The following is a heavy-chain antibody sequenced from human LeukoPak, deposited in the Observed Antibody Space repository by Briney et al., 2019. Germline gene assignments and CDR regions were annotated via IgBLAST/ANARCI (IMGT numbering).Heavy chain of an antibody. CDR2: VIPIFDTP. V-gene: IGHV1-69*13. J-gene: IGHJ4*02. Sequence: ASVKVSCKASGGTFSSYAISWVRQAPGQGLEWMGGVIPIFDTPKYAQKFQGRVTITADESTSTAYMELSSLRSEDTAVYYCATSTHDSSAYYIVGVDYWGQGTLVTVSS. CDR3: ATSTHDSSAYYIVGVDY. D-gene: IGHD3-22*01. CDR1: GGTFSSYA.